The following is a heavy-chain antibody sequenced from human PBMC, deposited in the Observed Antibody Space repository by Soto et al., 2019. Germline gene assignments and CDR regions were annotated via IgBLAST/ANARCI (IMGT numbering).Heavy chain of an antibody. V-gene: IGHV4-31*03. CDR1: GGSISSGGYY. CDR2: IYYSGST. D-gene: IGHD3-22*01. J-gene: IGHJ4*02. CDR3: ASQTRGYYDSSGYYVVDY. Sequence: PSETLSLTCTVSGGSISSGGYYWSWIRQHPGKGLEWIGYIYYSGSTYYNPSLKSRVTISVDTSKNQFSLKLSSVTAADTAVYYCASQTRGYYDSSGYYVVDYYGQGTLVTVTS.